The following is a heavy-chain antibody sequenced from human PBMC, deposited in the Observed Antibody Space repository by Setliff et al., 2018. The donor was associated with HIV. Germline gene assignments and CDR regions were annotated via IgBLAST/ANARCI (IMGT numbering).Heavy chain of an antibody. CDR2: INTGNGNT. J-gene: IGHJ4*02. CDR1: GYTFTSHT. CDR3: ARGPFRAHPLGGYPDY. V-gene: IGHV1-3*04. D-gene: IGHD3-16*02. Sequence: GASVKVSCKASGYTFTSHTIHWVRQAPGQGLEWMGWINTGNGNTKYSQKFQDRVTITRDTSARTGYMEVNSLRSEDTAVYYCARGPFRAHPLGGYPDYWGQGTLVTVSS.